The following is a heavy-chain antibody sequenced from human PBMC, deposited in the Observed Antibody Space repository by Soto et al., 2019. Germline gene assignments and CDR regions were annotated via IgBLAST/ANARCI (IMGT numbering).Heavy chain of an antibody. V-gene: IGHV3-30-3*01. D-gene: IGHD1-1*01. CDR3: ARERTTTYFLWDALDL. CDR2: ISFDEVNK. Sequence: QVQLVESGGGVVQPGRSLRLSCAASGFTLRDYALHWVRQAPGKGLEWVAVISFDEVNKFYVASVKGRFTILSDNSNNTVVLKMNSLRVEDTAVYFCARERTTTYFLWDALDLWGQGTMVTVSS. J-gene: IGHJ3*01. CDR1: GFTLRDYA.